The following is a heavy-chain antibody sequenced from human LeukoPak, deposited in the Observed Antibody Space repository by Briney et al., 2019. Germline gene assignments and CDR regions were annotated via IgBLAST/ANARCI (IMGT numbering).Heavy chain of an antibody. V-gene: IGHV1-69*13. J-gene: IGHJ4*02. CDR2: IIPIFGTA. Sequence: SVKVSCKVSGYTLTELSMHWVRQAPGKGLEWMGGIIPIFGTANYAQKFQGRVTITADESTSTAYMELSSLRSEDTAVYYCARVFSGSYLRDYWGQGTLVTVSS. D-gene: IGHD1-26*01. CDR1: GYTLTELS. CDR3: ARVFSGSYLRDY.